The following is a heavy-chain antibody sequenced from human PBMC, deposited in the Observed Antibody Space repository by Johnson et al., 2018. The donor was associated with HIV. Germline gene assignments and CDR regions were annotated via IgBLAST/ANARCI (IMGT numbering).Heavy chain of an antibody. J-gene: IGHJ3*02. CDR1: GFTVYRNY. D-gene: IGHD3-3*01. V-gene: IGHV3-66*01. CDR3: ANDFLSGSGI. CDR2: IYSGGST. Sequence: VQPVESGGRVVRRGGSLRLSCAASGFTVYRNYMNWVRQAPWKGLEWVSVIYSGGSTYYVDSVKGRFTISRDNSKSTLYLQMNSLRAEDTAVYYCANDFLSGSGIWGQGTMVTVSS.